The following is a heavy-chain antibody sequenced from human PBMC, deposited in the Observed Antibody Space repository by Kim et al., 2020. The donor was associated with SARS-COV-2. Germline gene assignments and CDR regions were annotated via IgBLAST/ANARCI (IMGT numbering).Heavy chain of an antibody. Sequence: GGSLRLSCAASGFTFSSYGMHWVHQAPGKGLEWVAVIWYDGSNKYYADSVKGRFTISRDNSKNTLYLQMNSLRAEDTAVYYCAKDRRDGYDYYFDYWGQGTLVTVSS. J-gene: IGHJ4*02. CDR1: GFTFSSYG. CDR3: AKDRRDGYDYYFDY. CDR2: IWYDGSNK. V-gene: IGHV3-33*06. D-gene: IGHD5-12*01.